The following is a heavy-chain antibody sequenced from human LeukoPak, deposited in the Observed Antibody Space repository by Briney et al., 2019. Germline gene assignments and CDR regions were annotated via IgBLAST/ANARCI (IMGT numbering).Heavy chain of an antibody. V-gene: IGHV4-59*08. CDR2: IYYSGST. J-gene: IGHJ4*02. Sequence: KPSGTLSLTCTVSGGSISSYYWSWIRQPPGKGLEWIGYIYYSGSTNYNTSLKSRVTISVDTSKNQFSLKLSSVTAADTAVYYCARSYYYDSSGYYDYWGQGILVTVSS. D-gene: IGHD3-22*01. CDR3: ARSYYYDSSGYYDY. CDR1: GGSISSYY.